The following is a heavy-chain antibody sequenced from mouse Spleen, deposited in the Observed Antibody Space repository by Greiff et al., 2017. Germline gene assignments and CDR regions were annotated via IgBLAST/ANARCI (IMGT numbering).Heavy chain of an antibody. V-gene: IGHV5-4*01. CDR1: GFTFSSYA. D-gene: IGHD1-2*01. CDR3: ARTAYYGVFDY. J-gene: IGHJ2*01. Sequence: EVHLVESGGGLVKPGGSLKLSCAASGFTFSSYAMSWVRQTPEKRLEWVATISDGGSYTYYPDNVKGRFTISRDNAKNNLYLQMSHLKSEDTAMYYCARTAYYGVFDYWGQGTTLTVSS. CDR2: ISDGGSYT.